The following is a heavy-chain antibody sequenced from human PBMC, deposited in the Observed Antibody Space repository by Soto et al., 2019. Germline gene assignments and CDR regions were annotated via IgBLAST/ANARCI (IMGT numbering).Heavy chain of an antibody. J-gene: IGHJ4*02. CDR1: GGSITISGYY. CDR3: ARSYLGSSSSGRGFDL. V-gene: IGHV4-31*03. Sequence: SETLSLTCSVSGGSITISGYYWGWIRQLPGKGLEWIGYIYYTDSAYYNPSLKSRVFISVDTSKNRFSLKMGSVTAADTAVYFCARSYLGSSSSGRGFDLWGQGTLVTVSS. D-gene: IGHD6-6*01. CDR2: IYYTDSA.